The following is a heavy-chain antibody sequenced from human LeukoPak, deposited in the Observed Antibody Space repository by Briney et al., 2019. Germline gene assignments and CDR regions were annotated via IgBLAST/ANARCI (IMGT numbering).Heavy chain of an antibody. CDR3: AKDLGHDYGDYYY. V-gene: IGHV3-30*02. CDR1: GFTFSSYG. Sequence: LRLSCAASGFTFSSYGMHWVRQAPGKGLEWVAFIRYDGSNKYYADSVKGRFTISRDNSKNTLYLQMNSLRAEDTAVYYCAKDLGHDYGDYYYWGQGTLVTVSS. J-gene: IGHJ4*02. CDR2: IRYDGSNK. D-gene: IGHD4-17*01.